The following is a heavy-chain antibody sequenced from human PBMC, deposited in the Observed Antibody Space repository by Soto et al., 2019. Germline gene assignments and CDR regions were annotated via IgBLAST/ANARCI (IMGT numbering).Heavy chain of an antibody. CDR1: GFSFSDHF. CDR2: IKNKINTYTT. Sequence: PGGSLRLSCAASGFSFSDHFMDWVRQPPGKGLEWVGRIKNKINTYTTKYAASVKGRFTLSRDDSKKSLYLQMNSLKTEDTAVYYCVRVGGTFYNDYWGQGTLVTVSS. J-gene: IGHJ4*02. V-gene: IGHV3-72*01. CDR3: VRVGGTFYNDY. D-gene: IGHD3-3*01.